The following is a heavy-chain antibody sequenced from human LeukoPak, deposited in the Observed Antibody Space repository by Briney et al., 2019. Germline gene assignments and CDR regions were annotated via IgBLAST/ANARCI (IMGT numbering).Heavy chain of an antibody. CDR2: ISAYNGNT. D-gene: IGHD2-15*01. CDR1: GYTFTSYG. CDR3: ARAVYCSGGSCYSNLRNFDY. Sequence: ASVEVSCKASGYTFTSYGISWVRQAPGQGLEWMGWISAYNGNTNYAQKLQGRVTMTTDTSTSTAYMELRSLRSDDTAVYYCARAVYCSGGSCYSNLRNFDYWGQGTLVTVSS. J-gene: IGHJ4*02. V-gene: IGHV1-18*01.